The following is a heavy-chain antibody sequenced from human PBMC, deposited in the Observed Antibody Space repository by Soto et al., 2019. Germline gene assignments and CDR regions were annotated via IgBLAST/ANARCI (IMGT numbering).Heavy chain of an antibody. J-gene: IGHJ4*02. Sequence: SETMSLTCTVSGGPISSYYWSWIRQPPGKGLEWIGYIYYSGSTNYNPSLKSRVTISVDTSKNQFSLKLSSVTAADTAVYYCARRYGSAIDYWGQGTLVTVSS. V-gene: IGHV4-59*08. CDR1: GGPISSYY. D-gene: IGHD1-26*01. CDR3: ARRYGSAIDY. CDR2: IYYSGST.